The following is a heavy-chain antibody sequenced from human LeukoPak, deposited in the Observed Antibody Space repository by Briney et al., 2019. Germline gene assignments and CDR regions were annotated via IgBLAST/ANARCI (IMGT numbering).Heavy chain of an antibody. D-gene: IGHD3-10*01. CDR1: GYTFTGYY. CDR3: VRGNPPFHYYGSGRPNWFDP. Sequence: ASVKVSCKASGYTFTGYYMHWVRQAPGQGLEWMGIINPSGGSRSYAQKFQGRITMTRDTSTSTVYMELSSLTSEDTAMYYCVRGNPPFHYYGSGRPNWFDPWGQGTLVTVSS. V-gene: IGHV1-46*01. J-gene: IGHJ5*02. CDR2: INPSGGSR.